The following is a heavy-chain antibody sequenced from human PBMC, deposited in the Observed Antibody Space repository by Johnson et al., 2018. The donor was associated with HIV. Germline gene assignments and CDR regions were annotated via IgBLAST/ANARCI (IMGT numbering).Heavy chain of an antibody. V-gene: IGHV3-9*01. CDR3: AKVLATTEYSSSSWSDAFDI. J-gene: IGHJ3*02. Sequence: VQLVESGGGLVQPGRSLRLSCAASGFTFDDYAMHWVRQAPGKGLEWVSGISWNSGSIGYADSVTGRFTISRDHAKNSLYLQMNSLRAEDTAWYYCAKVLATTEYSSSSWSDAFDIWGQGTMVTVSS. D-gene: IGHD6-6*01. CDR1: GFTFDDYA. CDR2: ISWNSGSI.